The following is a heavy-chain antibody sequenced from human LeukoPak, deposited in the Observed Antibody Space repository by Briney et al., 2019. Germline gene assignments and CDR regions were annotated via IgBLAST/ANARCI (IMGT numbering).Heavy chain of an antibody. J-gene: IGHJ4*02. CDR1: GYTFTAYY. D-gene: IGHD5-18*01. V-gene: IGHV1-2*02. CDR3: ARSADGYTCGHFDF. CDR2: INPNTGDT. Sequence: ASVKVSCKASGYTFTAYYMHWVRQAPGQGLEWMGWINPNTGDTNYAQNFQGRVTMNRDTSTSTAYMELSSLRSDDTAVYYCARSADGYTCGHFDFWGQGTLVTVSS.